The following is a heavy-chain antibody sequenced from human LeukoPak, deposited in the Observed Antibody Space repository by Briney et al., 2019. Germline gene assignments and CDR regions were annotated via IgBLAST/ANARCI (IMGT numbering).Heavy chain of an antibody. V-gene: IGHV3-30-3*01. CDR3: ARGFSRAYNYYYMDV. CDR2: ISYDGSNK. D-gene: IGHD3-3*02. Sequence: GGSLRLSCAASGFTFSSYAMHWVRQAPGKGLEWVAVISYDGSNKYYADSVKGRFTISRDNAKNTLYLHMNSLRAEDTAVYYCARGFSRAYNYYYMDVWGKGTTVTVSS. CDR1: GFTFSSYA. J-gene: IGHJ6*03.